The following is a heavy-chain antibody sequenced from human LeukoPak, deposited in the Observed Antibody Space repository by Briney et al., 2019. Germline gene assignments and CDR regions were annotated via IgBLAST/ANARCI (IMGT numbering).Heavy chain of an antibody. CDR3: AKGFGVGKPYSYYFHY. D-gene: IGHD3-3*01. V-gene: IGHV3-21*01. J-gene: IGHJ4*02. Sequence: KPGGSLRLSCAASGFTFSSYSMNWVRQAPGKGLEWVSSISSSSSYIYYADSVKGRFTISRDNSKNTLYIQMNSLRAEDTAMYYCAKGFGVGKPYSYYFHYWGQGTLVTVSS. CDR1: GFTFSSYS. CDR2: ISSSSSYI.